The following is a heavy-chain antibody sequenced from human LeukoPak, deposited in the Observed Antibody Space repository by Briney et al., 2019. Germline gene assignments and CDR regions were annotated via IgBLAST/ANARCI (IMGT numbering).Heavy chain of an antibody. CDR3: ATHYGSGSYQETNYFDY. V-gene: IGHV3-23*01. D-gene: IGHD3-10*01. CDR1: GFTFNSYS. J-gene: IGHJ4*02. CDR2: ISPLGETI. Sequence: GGSLRLSCAASGFTFNSYSMNWVRQAPGKGLEWVSVISPLGETIYYADSVKGRFTISRDNSKNTLYLQMKSLRAEDTAVYYCATHYGSGSYQETNYFDYWGQGTLVTVSS.